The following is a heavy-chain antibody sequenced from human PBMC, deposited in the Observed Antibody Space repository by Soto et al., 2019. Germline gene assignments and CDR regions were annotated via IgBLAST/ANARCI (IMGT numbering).Heavy chain of an antibody. CDR2: ISGTGETT. Sequence: EVQLLESGGDLVQPGASLRLSCAASGFTYNNYAMSWVRQAPGKGLEWVSAISGTGETTYYADSVRGRFTISRDNSKNTLSLQINSLRAEDTAVYYCTKRGARGSSWPFDYWGQGTLVTVSS. D-gene: IGHD6-13*01. J-gene: IGHJ4*02. V-gene: IGHV3-23*01. CDR1: GFTYNNYA. CDR3: TKRGARGSSWPFDY.